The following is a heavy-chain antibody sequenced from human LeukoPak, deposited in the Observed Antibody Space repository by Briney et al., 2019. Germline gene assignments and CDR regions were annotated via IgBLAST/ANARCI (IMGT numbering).Heavy chain of an antibody. CDR2: IYSGGST. V-gene: IGHV3-53*01. Sequence: GGSLRLSCAASGFTVSSNYMSWVRQAPGKGLEWVSVIYSGGSTYYADSVKGRFTISRDNSKNTLYLQLNSLRAEDTAVYYCARVARFGEYYFDFWGQGTLVTVSS. CDR1: GFTVSSNY. D-gene: IGHD3-10*01. CDR3: ARVARFGEYYFDF. J-gene: IGHJ4*02.